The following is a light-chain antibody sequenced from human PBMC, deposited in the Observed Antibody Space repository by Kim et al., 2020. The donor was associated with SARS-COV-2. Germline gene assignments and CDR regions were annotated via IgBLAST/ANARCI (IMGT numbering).Light chain of an antibody. J-gene: IGLJ2*01. V-gene: IGLV3-1*01. CDR2: QDS. Sequence: SYELTEPPSLSVSPGQTASITCSGDKLGDKYACWYQQKPGQSPVLVIYQDSKRPSGIPERFSGSNSGNTATLTISGTQAMDGADYYCQAWDSSSVVFGGGTQLTVL. CDR1: KLGDKY. CDR3: QAWDSSSVV.